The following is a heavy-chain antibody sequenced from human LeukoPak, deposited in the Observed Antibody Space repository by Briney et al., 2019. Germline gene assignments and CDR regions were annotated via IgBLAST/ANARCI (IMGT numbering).Heavy chain of an antibody. CDR3: AKDLSPAAA. Sequence: GRSLRLSCAASGITFSSYGMSWVRQAPGKGLEWVSAISGSGGNTYYADSVKGRFTISRDNSKNTVYMQMKSLRAEDTAVYYCAKDLSPAAAWGQGTLVTVSS. J-gene: IGHJ5*02. V-gene: IGHV3-23*01. D-gene: IGHD6-25*01. CDR1: GITFSSYG. CDR2: ISGSGGNT.